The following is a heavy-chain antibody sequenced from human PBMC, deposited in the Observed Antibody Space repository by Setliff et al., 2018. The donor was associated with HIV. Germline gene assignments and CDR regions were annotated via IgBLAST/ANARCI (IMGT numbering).Heavy chain of an antibody. D-gene: IGHD6-19*01. Sequence: SETLSLTCAVYGGSFSGYYWSWIRQPPGKGLEWIGEVTHSGKTNYNPSLESRVTTSVDTSKKQFSLRLTSVTAADTAVYYCARGVRDNSGWSSYYFDYWGQGTLVTVSS. CDR2: VTHSGKT. J-gene: IGHJ4*02. CDR1: GGSFSGYY. CDR3: ARGVRDNSGWSSYYFDY. V-gene: IGHV4-34*01.